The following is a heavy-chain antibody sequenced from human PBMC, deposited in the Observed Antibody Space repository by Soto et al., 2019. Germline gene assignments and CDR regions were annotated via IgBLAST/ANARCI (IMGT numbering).Heavy chain of an antibody. V-gene: IGHV4-59*08. Sequence: PSETLSLTCTVSGGSISSYYWSWIRQPPGKGLGWIGYIYYSGSTNYNPSLKSRVTISVDTSKNQFSLKLSSVTAADTAVYYCARPGVGCSSTSCDPTYYAFDIWGEGTMVTVSS. CDR2: IYYSGST. CDR3: ARPGVGCSSTSCDPTYYAFDI. CDR1: GGSISSYY. D-gene: IGHD2-2*01. J-gene: IGHJ3*02.